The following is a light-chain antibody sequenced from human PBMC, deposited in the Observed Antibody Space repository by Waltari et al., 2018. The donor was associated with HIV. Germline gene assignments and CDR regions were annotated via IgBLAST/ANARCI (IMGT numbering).Light chain of an antibody. CDR2: DDS. CDR1: HIGSKS. Sequence: SYVLTQPPSVSVAPGQTARITCGGNHIGSKSVHWYQQKPGQAPVLVVYDDSDRPSWIPERFSGPNSGNTATLTISRVEAGDEADYYCQVWDSSSDHVVFGGGTKLTVL. J-gene: IGLJ2*01. V-gene: IGLV3-21*02. CDR3: QVWDSSSDHVV.